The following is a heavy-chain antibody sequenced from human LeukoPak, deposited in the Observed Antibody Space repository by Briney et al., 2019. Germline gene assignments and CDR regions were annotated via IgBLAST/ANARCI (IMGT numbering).Heavy chain of an antibody. J-gene: IGHJ5*02. Sequence: GGSLRLSCAASGFTFSSYAMHWVRQAPGKGLEWVAFIRYDGSNKYYADSVGGRFTISRDNSKNTLYLQMNSLRTEDTAVYYCAKVGSSNWFDPWGQGTLVTVSS. D-gene: IGHD2-15*01. CDR1: GFTFSSYA. CDR2: IRYDGSNK. V-gene: IGHV3-30*02. CDR3: AKVGSSNWFDP.